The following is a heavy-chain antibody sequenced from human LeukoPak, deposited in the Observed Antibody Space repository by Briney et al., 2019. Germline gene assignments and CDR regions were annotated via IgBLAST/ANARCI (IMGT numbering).Heavy chain of an antibody. J-gene: IGHJ4*02. CDR3: ARARVGEVFDY. CDR2: INPNSGGT. CDR1: GHTFTGYY. V-gene: IGHV1-2*02. D-gene: IGHD4-17*01. Sequence: GASVKVSCKASGHTFTGYYMHWVRQAPGQGLEWMGWINPNSGGTNYAQKFQGRVTMTRDTSISTAYMELSRLKSDDTAVYYCARARVGEVFDYWGQGTLVTVSS.